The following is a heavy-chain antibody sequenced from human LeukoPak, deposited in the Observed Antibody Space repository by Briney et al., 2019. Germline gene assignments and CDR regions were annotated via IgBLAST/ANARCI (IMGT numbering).Heavy chain of an antibody. CDR3: ASGLYVDTAIDGGDHDAFDI. V-gene: IGHV1-18*01. D-gene: IGHD5-18*01. CDR1: GYTFTSYG. J-gene: IGHJ3*02. Sequence: ASVKVSCKASGYTFTSYGISWVRQAPGQRLEWMGWISAYNGNTNYAQKLQGRVTMTTDTSTSTAYMELRSLRSDDTAVYYCASGLYVDTAIDGGDHDAFDIWGQGTMVTVSS. CDR2: ISAYNGNT.